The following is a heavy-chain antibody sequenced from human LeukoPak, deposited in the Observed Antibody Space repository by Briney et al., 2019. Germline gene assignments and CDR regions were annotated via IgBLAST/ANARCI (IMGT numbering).Heavy chain of an antibody. Sequence: PSETLSLTCTVSGGSISSNNYYWGWIRQPPGKGLEWIANIYYSGNTYYNPSLKSRVTISVVTFNNQFSLRLTSVTAADTAVYYCARGGAVAGGFDYWGQGTLVTVSS. CDR3: ARGGAVAGGFDY. V-gene: IGHV4-39*07. J-gene: IGHJ4*02. D-gene: IGHD6-19*01. CDR1: GGSISSNNYY. CDR2: IYYSGNT.